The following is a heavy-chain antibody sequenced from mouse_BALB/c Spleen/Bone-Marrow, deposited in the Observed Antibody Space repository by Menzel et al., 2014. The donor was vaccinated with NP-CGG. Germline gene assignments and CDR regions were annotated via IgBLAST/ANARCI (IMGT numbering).Heavy chain of an antibody. CDR2: INSNGGST. V-gene: IGHV5-6-3*01. CDR1: GFTFSSYG. D-gene: IGHD2-3*01. J-gene: IGHJ4*01. CDR3: ARERDGYFRDAMDY. Sequence: EVNVVESGGGSVQPGGSLKLSCAASGFTFSSYGMSWVRQTPDKRLELVATINSNGGSTYYPDSVKGRFTISRDNAKNTLYLQMSSLKSEDTAMYYCARERDGYFRDAMDYWGQGTSVTVSS.